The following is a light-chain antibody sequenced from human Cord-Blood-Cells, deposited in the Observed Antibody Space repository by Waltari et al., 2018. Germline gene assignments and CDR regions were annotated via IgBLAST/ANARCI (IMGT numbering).Light chain of an antibody. CDR3: QQYGSSLTWT. V-gene: IGKV3-20*01. J-gene: IGKJ1*01. Sequence: ELVLTHSPGTLSLSQGERATLSCRASQSVSSSYLAWYQQKPGQAPRLLIYGASSRATGIPDRFSGSGSGTDFTLTISRLEPEDFAVYYCQQYGSSLTWTFGQGTKVEIK. CDR1: QSVSSSY. CDR2: GAS.